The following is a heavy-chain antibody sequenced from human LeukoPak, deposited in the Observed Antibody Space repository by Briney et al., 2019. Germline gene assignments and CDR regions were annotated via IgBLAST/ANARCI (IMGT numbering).Heavy chain of an antibody. CDR2: IIPIFGTA. Sequence: SVKVSCKASGYTFTSYGISWVRQAPGQGLEWMGGIIPIFGTANYAQKFQGRVTITADESTSTAYMELSSLRSEDTAVYYCARGGYDFWSGYYTLHRPNYYYGMDVWGQGTTVTVSS. CDR3: ARGGYDFWSGYYTLHRPNYYYGMDV. CDR1: GYTFTSYG. J-gene: IGHJ6*02. D-gene: IGHD3-3*01. V-gene: IGHV1-69*13.